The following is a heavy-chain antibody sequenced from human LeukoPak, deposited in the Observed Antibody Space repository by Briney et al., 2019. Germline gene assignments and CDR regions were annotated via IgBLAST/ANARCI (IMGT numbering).Heavy chain of an antibody. V-gene: IGHV3-23*01. J-gene: IGHJ3*02. CDR1: GFTFSSYA. D-gene: IGHD2-2*01. Sequence: GGSLRLSCAASGFTFSSYAMSWVRQAPGKGLEWVSAISGSGGSTYYADSVKGRFTISRDNSKNTLYLQMNSLRAEDTAVYYCAKEGVGVVVVPAARDDAFDIWGQGTMVTVSS. CDR2: ISGSGGST. CDR3: AKEGVGVVVVPAARDDAFDI.